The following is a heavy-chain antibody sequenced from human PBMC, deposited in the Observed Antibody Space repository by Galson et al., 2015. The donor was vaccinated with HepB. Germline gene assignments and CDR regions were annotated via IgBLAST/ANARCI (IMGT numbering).Heavy chain of an antibody. D-gene: IGHD4-17*01. CDR3: AKNYGDYVYDPFDL. J-gene: IGHJ4*02. V-gene: IGHV3-23*01. CDR1: TLILKKYA. CDR2: VSANGATT. Sequence: SLRLSCAASTLILKKYAMTWVRQAPGKGLEWVSVVSANGATTHYADSVRGRFTIFRDNSKNTLYLQMSSLRLEDTAVYFCAKNYGDYVYDPFDLWGQGTLVTVSS.